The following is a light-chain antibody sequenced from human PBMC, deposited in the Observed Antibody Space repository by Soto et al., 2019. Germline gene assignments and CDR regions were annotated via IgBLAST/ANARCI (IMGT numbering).Light chain of an antibody. J-gene: IGKJ1*01. Sequence: IQLTQSPSSLSASVGDRVTITCRASQVISNYLAWYQQKPGDAPKLLIYAASTLQSGVPSRFSGSGSGTDFTLTISSLQPEDFATYYCQQLNSFQTFGQGTKV. CDR3: QQLNSFQT. CDR1: QVISNY. CDR2: AAS. V-gene: IGKV1-9*01.